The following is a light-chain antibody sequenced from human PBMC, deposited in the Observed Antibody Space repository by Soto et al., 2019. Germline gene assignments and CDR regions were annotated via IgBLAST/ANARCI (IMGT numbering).Light chain of an antibody. CDR3: TSYAGSNNLL. CDR1: SSDVGNYNY. V-gene: IGLV2-8*01. Sequence: QSALTQPPSASGSPGQSVTISCTGTSSDVGNYNYVSWYQHHPGKAPKLMIFEVSKRPSGVPDRFSGSKSGNTASLTVSGLQAEDEAEYYCTSYAGSNNLLFGGGTKLTVL. J-gene: IGLJ2*01. CDR2: EVS.